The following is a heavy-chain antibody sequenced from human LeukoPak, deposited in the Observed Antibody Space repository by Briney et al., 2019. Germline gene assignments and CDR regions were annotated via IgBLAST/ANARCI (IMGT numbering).Heavy chain of an antibody. CDR3: ARDRDYCSSTNCFYFDY. CDR1: GGTFSSYA. Sequence: ASVKVSCKASGGTFSSYAISWVRQAPGQGLEWMGGIIPIFGTANYAQKFQGRVTITADESTTTAYMELNSLRSEDTAVYYCARDRDYCSSTNCFYFDYWGQGTLVTVSS. V-gene: IGHV1-69*13. CDR2: IIPIFGTA. D-gene: IGHD2-2*01. J-gene: IGHJ4*02.